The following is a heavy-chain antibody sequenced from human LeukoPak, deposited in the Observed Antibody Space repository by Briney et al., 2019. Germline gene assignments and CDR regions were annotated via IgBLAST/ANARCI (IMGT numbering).Heavy chain of an antibody. CDR3: ARGGSKQWLVDDS. V-gene: IGHV4-59*02. CDR1: GGSVSGYY. D-gene: IGHD6-19*01. J-gene: IGHJ4*02. Sequence: PSETLSLTCTVSGGSVSGYYWSWIRQPPGKGLEWIGYIHYRGSTNYNPSLKSRVTISVDTSKNQFSLKLSSVTAADTAIYYCARGGSKQWLVDDSWGQGTLVTVSS. CDR2: IHYRGST.